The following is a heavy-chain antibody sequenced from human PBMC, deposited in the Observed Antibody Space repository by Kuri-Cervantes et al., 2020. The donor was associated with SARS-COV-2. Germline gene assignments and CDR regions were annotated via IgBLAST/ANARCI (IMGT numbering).Heavy chain of an antibody. CDR2: INHSGST. CDR3: ARGASIAARYYFDY. CDR1: GGSVSSGSYY. D-gene: IGHD6-6*01. Sequence: SETLSLTCTVSGGSVSSGSYYWSWIRQPPGKGLEWIGEINHSGSTNYNPSLKSRVTISVDTSKNQLSLKLSSVTAADTAVYYCARGASIAARYYFDYWGQGTLVTVSS. J-gene: IGHJ4*02. V-gene: IGHV4-39*07.